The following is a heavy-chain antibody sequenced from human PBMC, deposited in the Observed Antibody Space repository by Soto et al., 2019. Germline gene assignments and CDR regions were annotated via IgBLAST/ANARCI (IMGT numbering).Heavy chain of an antibody. CDR1: GFTFSSYS. CDR2: ISSSSSTI. J-gene: IGHJ6*02. Sequence: EVQLVESGGGLVQPGGSLRLSCAASGFTFSSYSMNWVRQAPGKGLEWVSYISSSSSTIYYADSVKGRFTISRDNAKNSRYLQMNSLRAEDTAVYYCARDGIAAAGEAYGMDVWGQGTTVTVSS. V-gene: IGHV3-48*01. CDR3: ARDGIAAAGEAYGMDV. D-gene: IGHD6-13*01.